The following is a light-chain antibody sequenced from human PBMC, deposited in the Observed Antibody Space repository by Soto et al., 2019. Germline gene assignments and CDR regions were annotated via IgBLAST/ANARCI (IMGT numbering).Light chain of an antibody. CDR3: QQYNSYQYT. Sequence: DIQMTQSPSTLSASVGDRVTITCRASQSISSWLAWYQQKPGKAPKLLIYKASSLESGVPSRFSGSGSGTEFTLTISSLQHDDFEPYYCQQYNSYQYTFGQGTKVDLK. CDR2: KAS. J-gene: IGKJ2*01. V-gene: IGKV1-5*03. CDR1: QSISSW.